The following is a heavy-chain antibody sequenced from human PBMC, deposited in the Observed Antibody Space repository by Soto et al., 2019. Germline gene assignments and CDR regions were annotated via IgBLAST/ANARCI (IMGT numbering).Heavy chain of an antibody. J-gene: IGHJ4*02. CDR2: INPDGSTT. V-gene: IGHV3-74*01. CDR1: GFTFSTYW. D-gene: IGHD1-26*01. Sequence: PGGSLRLSCAASGFTFSTYWMNWVRQAPGKGLVWVSLINPDGSTTTYADSVKGRFTISRDNAKNTVYLQMNSLRADDTAVYYCAKDLRGSPHYWGQGTLVTVSS. CDR3: AKDLRGSPHY.